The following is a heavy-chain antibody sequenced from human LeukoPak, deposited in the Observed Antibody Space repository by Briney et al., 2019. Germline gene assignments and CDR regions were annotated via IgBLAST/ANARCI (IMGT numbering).Heavy chain of an antibody. V-gene: IGHV3-48*03. Sequence: GGSLRLSCAASGFTFSSYEMNWVRQAPGKGLEWVSYISSSGSTIYYADSVKGRFTISRDNAKNSLYLQMNSLRTEDTALYYCAKDKAGGQQLVQALLDYWGQGTLVTVSS. J-gene: IGHJ4*02. CDR3: AKDKAGGQQLVQALLDY. CDR1: GFTFSSYE. CDR2: ISSSGSTI. D-gene: IGHD6-13*01.